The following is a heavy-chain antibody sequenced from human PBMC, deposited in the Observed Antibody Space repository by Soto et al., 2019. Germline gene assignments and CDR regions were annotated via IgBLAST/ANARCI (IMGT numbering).Heavy chain of an antibody. J-gene: IGHJ4*02. CDR1: GGSISSGGYY. D-gene: IGHD3-22*01. Sequence: SETLSLTCTVSGGSISSGGYYWSWIRQHPGKGLEWIGYIYYSGSTYYNPSLKSRVTISVDTSKNQFSLKLSSVTAADTAVYYCARGGYYDSSGYYHFDYWGQGTLVTVS. V-gene: IGHV4-31*03. CDR2: IYYSGST. CDR3: ARGGYYDSSGYYHFDY.